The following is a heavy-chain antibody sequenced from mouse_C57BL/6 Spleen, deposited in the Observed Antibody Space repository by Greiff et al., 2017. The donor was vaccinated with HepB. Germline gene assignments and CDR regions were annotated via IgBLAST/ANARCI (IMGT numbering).Heavy chain of an antibody. V-gene: IGHV1-53*01. Sequence: QVQLQQPGTELVKPGASVKLSCKASGYTFTSYWMHWVKQRPGQGLEWIGNINPSNGGTNYNEKFKSKATLTVDKSSSTAYMQLSSLTSEDSAVYYCARREIYYYGSSLYYYAMDYWGQGTSVTVSS. CDR3: ARREIYYYGSSLYYYAMDY. D-gene: IGHD1-1*01. CDR1: GYTFTSYW. CDR2: INPSNGGT. J-gene: IGHJ4*01.